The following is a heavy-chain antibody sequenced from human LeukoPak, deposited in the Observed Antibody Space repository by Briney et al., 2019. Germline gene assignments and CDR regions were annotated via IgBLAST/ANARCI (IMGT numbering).Heavy chain of an antibody. J-gene: IGHJ4*02. CDR3: ARDLPFED. CDR2: IYPSSGGT. V-gene: IGHV1-2*06. Sequence: ASVKVSCKASGYTFTNYHMHWVRLAPGQGLEWMGRIYPSSGGTNYAQKFQGRITLTTDTSINTAYMELSRLRFDDTAVYYCARDLPFEDWGQGTLVTVSS. CDR1: GYTFTNYH. D-gene: IGHD2/OR15-2a*01.